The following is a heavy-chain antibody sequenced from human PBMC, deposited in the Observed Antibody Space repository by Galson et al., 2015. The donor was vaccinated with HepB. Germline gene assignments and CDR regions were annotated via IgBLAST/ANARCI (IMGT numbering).Heavy chain of an antibody. J-gene: IGHJ4*02. CDR3: ARGGYDILTGYSPLYFDY. CDR1: GDSVSSNSAA. CDR2: TYYRSKWYN. Sequence: CAISGDSVSSNSAAWNWIRQSPSRGLEWLGRTYYRSKWYNDYAVSVKSRITINPDTSKNQFSLQLNSVTPEDTAVYYCARGGYDILTGYSPLYFDYWGQGTLVTVSS. D-gene: IGHD3-9*01. V-gene: IGHV6-1*01.